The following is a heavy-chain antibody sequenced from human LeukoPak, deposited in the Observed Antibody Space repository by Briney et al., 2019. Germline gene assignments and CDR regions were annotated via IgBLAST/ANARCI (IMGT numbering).Heavy chain of an antibody. CDR1: GGSISSGVYY. CDR2: IYYSGST. J-gene: IGHJ4*02. V-gene: IGHV4-31*03. CDR3: ARDRKFGEYDY. Sequence: KPSETLSLTCTVSGGSISSGVYYWSWIRQHPGKGLEWIGYIYYSGSTYYNPSLKSRVTISVDTSKNQFSLKLSSVTAADTAVYYCARDRKFGEYDYWGQGTLVTVSS. D-gene: IGHD2-21*01.